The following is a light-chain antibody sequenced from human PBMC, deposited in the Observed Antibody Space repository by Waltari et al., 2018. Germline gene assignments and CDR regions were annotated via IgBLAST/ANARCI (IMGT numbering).Light chain of an antibody. Sequence: ETVLTQSPGTLSLSPGERATLSCRASQSVSSNYLAWYQQKPGQAPRLLIYGASNRATGIPDRFSGSGSGTDFTLTISRLEPEEFAVYYCQQYATSPYTFGQGTKLEIK. CDR3: QQYATSPYT. CDR2: GAS. V-gene: IGKV3-20*01. J-gene: IGKJ2*01. CDR1: QSVSSNY.